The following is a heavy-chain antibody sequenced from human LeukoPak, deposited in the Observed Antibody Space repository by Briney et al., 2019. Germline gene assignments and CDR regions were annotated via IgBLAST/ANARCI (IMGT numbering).Heavy chain of an antibody. CDR1: GGSFSGYY. CDR2: INHSGST. CDR3: ASGMMNFDY. J-gene: IGHJ4*02. V-gene: IGHV4-34*01. D-gene: IGHD3-16*01. Sequence: PSETLSLTCAVYGGSFSGYYWSWIRQPPGKGLEWIGEINHSGSTNYNPSLKSRVTISVDTSKNQFSLKLSSVTAADTAVYYCASGMMNFDYWGQGTLVTVSS.